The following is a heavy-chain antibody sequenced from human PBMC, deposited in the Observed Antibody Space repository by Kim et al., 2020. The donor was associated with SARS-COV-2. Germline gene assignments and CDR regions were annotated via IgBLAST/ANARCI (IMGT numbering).Heavy chain of an antibody. CDR2: INHSGST. CDR1: GGSFSGYY. D-gene: IGHD2-2*01. V-gene: IGHV4-34*01. CDR3: ARTVVVPAARQYYYYYGMDV. J-gene: IGHJ6*02. Sequence: SETLSLTCAVYGGSFSGYYWSWIRQPPGKGLEWIGEINHSGSTNYNPSLKSRVTISVDTSKNQFSLKLSSVTAADTAVYYCARTVVVPAARQYYYYYGMDVWGQGTTVTVSS.